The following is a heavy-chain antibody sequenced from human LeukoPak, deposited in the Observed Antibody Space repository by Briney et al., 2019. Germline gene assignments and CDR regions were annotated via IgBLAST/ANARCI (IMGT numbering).Heavy chain of an antibody. Sequence: GGSLRLSCAASGFTFSSYWMSWVHEAPGKGLEWVANISEDGSAKYYVDSVKGRFTISRDNAKNSLYLQMNNLSAEDTAVYYCVRDSPGYGAYDFDWGQGTLVTVSS. J-gene: IGHJ4*02. D-gene: IGHD5-12*01. V-gene: IGHV3-7*01. CDR1: GFTFSSYW. CDR2: ISEDGSAK. CDR3: VRDSPGYGAYDFD.